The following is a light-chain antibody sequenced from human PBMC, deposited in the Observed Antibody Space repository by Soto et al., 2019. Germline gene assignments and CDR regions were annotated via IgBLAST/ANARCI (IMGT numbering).Light chain of an antibody. V-gene: IGKV3-15*01. CDR1: QSLDSRF. Sequence: ESVLTQSPGTLSLSPGERATLSCTASQSLDSRFLAWYQQKPGQTPRLLIYGASTRATGVPARFSGSGSGTEFTLTINSLQSEDFAVYYCQRYNNWPLTFGGGTKVDIK. CDR3: QRYNNWPLT. CDR2: GAS. J-gene: IGKJ4*01.